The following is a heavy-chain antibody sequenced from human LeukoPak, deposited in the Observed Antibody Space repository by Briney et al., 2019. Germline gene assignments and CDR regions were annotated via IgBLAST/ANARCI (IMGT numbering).Heavy chain of an antibody. V-gene: IGHV3-7*01. Sequence: PGGSLRLSCAASGFTFSSYWMSWVRQAPGKGLEWVANIKQDGSEKNYVDSVKGRFTISRDNARTSLYLQMNSLRAEDTAVYYCARSLWPEDYWGQGILVTVSS. CDR3: ARSLWPEDY. CDR1: GFTFSSYW. CDR2: IKQDGSEK. J-gene: IGHJ4*02. D-gene: IGHD5-18*01.